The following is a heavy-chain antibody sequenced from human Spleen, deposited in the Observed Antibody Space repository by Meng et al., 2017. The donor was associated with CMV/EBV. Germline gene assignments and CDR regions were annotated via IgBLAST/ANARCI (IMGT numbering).Heavy chain of an antibody. CDR1: GFAFSIYG. J-gene: IGHJ4*02. V-gene: IGHV3-30*02. Sequence: GGSLRLSCAASGFAFSIYGMHWVRQAPGKGLDWVAFIRNDGSVIYYADSAKGRFTISRDNSKNTLYLQMKNLRAADTAVYYCAKAVVGATGYWGQGTLVTVSS. D-gene: IGHD1-26*01. CDR3: AKAVVGATGY. CDR2: IRNDGSVI.